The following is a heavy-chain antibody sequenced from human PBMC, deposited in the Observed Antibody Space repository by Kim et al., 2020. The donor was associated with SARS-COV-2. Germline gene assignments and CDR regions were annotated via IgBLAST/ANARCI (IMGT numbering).Heavy chain of an antibody. D-gene: IGHD4-17*01. CDR3: SISVNGDYDY. CDR2: ISGSGGST. Sequence: GGSLRLSCAASGFTFSSYAMSWVRQAPGKGLEWVSAISGSGGSTYYADSVKGRFTISRDNSKNTLYLQMNRLRAEDTAVYYCSISVNGDYDYWGQGTLVTVSS. CDR1: GFTFSSYA. V-gene: IGHV3-23*01. J-gene: IGHJ4*02.